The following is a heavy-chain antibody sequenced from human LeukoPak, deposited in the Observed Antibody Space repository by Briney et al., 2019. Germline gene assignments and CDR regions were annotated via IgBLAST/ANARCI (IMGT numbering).Heavy chain of an antibody. CDR2: ISHDGSNT. D-gene: IGHD5-12*01. CDR1: GFTFSRSA. V-gene: IGHV3-30*18. CDR3: AKEMKPWMHFDY. Sequence: PGRSLRLSCAASGFTFSRSAVHWVRKAPGKGLEWVAVISHDGSNTDYTDSVKGRFTISRDNSKNTLYLQMKSLRAEDTAVYYCAKEMKPWMHFDYWGQGTLVTVSS. J-gene: IGHJ4*02.